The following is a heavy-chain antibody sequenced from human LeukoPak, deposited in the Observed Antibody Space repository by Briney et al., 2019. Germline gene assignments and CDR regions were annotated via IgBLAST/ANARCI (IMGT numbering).Heavy chain of an antibody. CDR2: IYPGDSDT. Sequence: GESLKISCKGSEYTFTDYWIGWVRQMPGKGLEWMGIIYPGDSDTRYSPSFQGQVTISADKSISTAYLQWSSLKASDTAMYCCARNSELGEYYFDYWGQGTLVTVSS. CDR1: EYTFTDYW. CDR3: ARNSELGEYYFDY. D-gene: IGHD7-27*01. J-gene: IGHJ4*02. V-gene: IGHV5-51*01.